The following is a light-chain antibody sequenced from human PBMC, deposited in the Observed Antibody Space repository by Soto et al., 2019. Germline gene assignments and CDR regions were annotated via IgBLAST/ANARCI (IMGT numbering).Light chain of an antibody. CDR2: LNSDGSH. V-gene: IGLV4-69*01. CDR3: QTWVSGIEV. CDR1: SGHSSYA. Sequence: QPVLTQSPSASASLGASVKLTCTLSSGHSSYAIAWHQQQPEKGPRYLMKLNSDGSHSKGDGIPDGFSGSSSGAERYLTFASLQAEDEADYYCQTWVSGIEVFGGGTKLTVL. J-gene: IGLJ2*01.